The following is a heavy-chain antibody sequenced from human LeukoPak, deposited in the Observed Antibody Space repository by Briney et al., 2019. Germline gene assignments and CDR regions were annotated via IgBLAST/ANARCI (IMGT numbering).Heavy chain of an antibody. D-gene: IGHD1-26*01. Sequence: GGSLRLSCAASGFTFDDYAMHWVRQAPGEGMEWVSGISWNSGSIVYADSVKGRFTISRDNSKNTLYLQMNSRRAEDTAVYYCGRDGSSGYHYGIGVRGQWTTATV. CDR3: GRDGSSGYHYGIGV. CDR2: ISWNSGSI. V-gene: IGHV3-9*01. CDR1: GFTFDDYA. J-gene: IGHJ6*02.